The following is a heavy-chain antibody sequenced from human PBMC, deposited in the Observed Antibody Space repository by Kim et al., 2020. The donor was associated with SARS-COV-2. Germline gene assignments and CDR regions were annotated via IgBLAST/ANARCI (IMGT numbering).Heavy chain of an antibody. CDR1: GFTFGDYA. CDR2: IRSKAYGGTT. Sequence: GGSLRLSCTASGFTFGDYAMSWFRQAPGKVLEWVGFIRSKAYGGTTEYAASVKGRFTISRDDSKSIAYLQMNSLKTEDTAVYYCTRYYYDSSGYYSDYWAQGTLVTVSS. J-gene: IGHJ4*02. CDR3: TRYYYDSSGYYSDY. V-gene: IGHV3-49*03. D-gene: IGHD3-22*01.